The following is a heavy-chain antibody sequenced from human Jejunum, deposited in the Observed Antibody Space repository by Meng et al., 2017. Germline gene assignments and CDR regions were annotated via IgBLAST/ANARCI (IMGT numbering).Heavy chain of an antibody. CDR1: GVRCNTPNW. D-gene: IGHD1/OR15-1a*01. J-gene: IGHJ5*02. CDR3: ARVREVPLGTGDWFDP. CDR2: IYHTGST. V-gene: IGHV4-4*02. Sequence: GQLTGSGPGLVKPSGTPSLTLDVSGVRCNTPNWWSWVRHSPGKGLEWIGEIYHTGSTNYNPSLKSRVSVSMDGSKNQFSLKLTSVTAADTAVYFCARVREVPLGTGDWFDPWGQGTLVTVSS.